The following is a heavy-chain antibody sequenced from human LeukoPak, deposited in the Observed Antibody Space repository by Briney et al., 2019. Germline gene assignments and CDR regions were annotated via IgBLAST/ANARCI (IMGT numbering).Heavy chain of an antibody. Sequence: GGSLRLSCAASGFTFSNYAMHWVRQAPGKGLDWVAFISNDGSNKYYADSVKGRFTISRDNAKNSLYLQMNSLRAEDTAVYYCARAVRGILGCDYWGQGTLVTVSS. CDR2: ISNDGSNK. D-gene: IGHD3-10*01. J-gene: IGHJ4*02. V-gene: IGHV3-30*03. CDR3: ARAVRGILGCDY. CDR1: GFTFSNYA.